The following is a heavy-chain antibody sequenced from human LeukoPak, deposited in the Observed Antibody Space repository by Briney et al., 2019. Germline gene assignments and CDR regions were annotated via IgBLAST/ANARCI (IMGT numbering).Heavy chain of an antibody. CDR1: GFPFNTYG. Sequence: PGGSLRLSCAASGFPFNTYGMHWVRQAPGKGLEWVAVISYDGTNKFYADSVKGRFTISRDNAKNSLYLQMNSLRAEDTAIYYCARAAQDYWGQGTLVTVSS. J-gene: IGHJ4*02. V-gene: IGHV3-30*03. CDR3: ARAAQDY. CDR2: ISYDGTNK.